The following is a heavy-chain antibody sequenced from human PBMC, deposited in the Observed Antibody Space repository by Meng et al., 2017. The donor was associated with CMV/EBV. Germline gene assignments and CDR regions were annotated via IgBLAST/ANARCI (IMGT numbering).Heavy chain of an antibody. Sequence: GESLKISCAASGFTVSSNEMSWVRQAPGKGLEWVSSISGGSTYYADSRKGRFTISRDDSKNTLYLQMNSLKTEDTAVYYCTTDPLITIFGSHYGMDVWGQGTTVTVSS. J-gene: IGHJ6*02. CDR3: TTDPLITIFGSHYGMDV. D-gene: IGHD3-3*01. CDR1: GFTVSSNE. CDR2: ISGGST. V-gene: IGHV3-38-3*01.